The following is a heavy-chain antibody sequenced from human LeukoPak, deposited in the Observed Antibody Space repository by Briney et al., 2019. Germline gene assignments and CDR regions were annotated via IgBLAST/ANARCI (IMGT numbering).Heavy chain of an antibody. D-gene: IGHD3-22*01. CDR1: GYSFTTYW. Sequence: GESLKISCKGSGYSFTTYWIAWVRQMPGKGLEWMGIIYPGDSDTRYRPSFQGQVTMSADKSISTAYLQWGSLKASDTAMYYCASLPGLILGGYFDYWGQGTLVTVSS. V-gene: IGHV5-51*01. CDR3: ASLPGLILGGYFDY. CDR2: IYPGDSDT. J-gene: IGHJ4*02.